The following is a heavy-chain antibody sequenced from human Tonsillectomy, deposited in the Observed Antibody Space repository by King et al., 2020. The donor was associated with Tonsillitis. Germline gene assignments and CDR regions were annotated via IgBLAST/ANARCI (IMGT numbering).Heavy chain of an antibody. V-gene: IGHV3-7*01. CDR3: AKAYYDTSGFY. CDR1: GFTFSSSW. J-gene: IGHJ4*02. Sequence: VQLVESGGGLVQPGGSLRLSCAASGFTFSSSWMSWGRQAPGKGLEWGANIKQDGMETYYVDSVKGRFAISRDNAKNSLYLQMNSLRAEDTAVYYCAKAYYDTSGFYWGQGTLVTVSS. D-gene: IGHD3-22*01. CDR2: IKQDGMET.